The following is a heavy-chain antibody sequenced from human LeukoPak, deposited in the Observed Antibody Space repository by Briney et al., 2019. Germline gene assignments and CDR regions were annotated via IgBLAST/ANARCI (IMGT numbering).Heavy chain of an antibody. Sequence: ASVKVSCKASGYTFTSYAMHWVRQAPGQRLEWMGWINAGNGNTKYSQKFQGRVTITRDTSASTAYMELSSLRSEDTAVYYCARGGDSSGYYRDGWFDPWGQGTLVTVSS. V-gene: IGHV1-3*01. CDR1: GYTFTSYA. CDR2: INAGNGNT. CDR3: ARGGDSSGYYRDGWFDP. J-gene: IGHJ5*02. D-gene: IGHD3-22*01.